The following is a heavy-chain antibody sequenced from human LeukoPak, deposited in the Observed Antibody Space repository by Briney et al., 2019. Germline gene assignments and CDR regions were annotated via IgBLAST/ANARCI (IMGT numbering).Heavy chain of an antibody. CDR1: GFTFSSYA. Sequence: GRSLRLSCAASGFTFSSYAMHWVRQAPGKGPEWVGVISYDGSNKYYADSVQGRFTISRDNSKNTLYLQMNSLRAEDTAVYYCGSIVGATSRPDYWGQGTLVTVSS. D-gene: IGHD1-26*01. J-gene: IGHJ4*02. V-gene: IGHV3-30*01. CDR3: GSIVGATSRPDY. CDR2: ISYDGSNK.